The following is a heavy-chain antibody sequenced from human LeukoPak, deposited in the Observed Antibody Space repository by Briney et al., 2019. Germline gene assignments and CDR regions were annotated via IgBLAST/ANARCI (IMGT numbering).Heavy chain of an antibody. CDR3: ASSARAWFGESKGFDP. D-gene: IGHD3-10*01. CDR1: GGSFSGYY. Sequence: PSETLSLTCAVYGGSFSGYYWSWIRQPPGKGLEWIGEINHSGSTNYNPSLKSRVTISVDTSKNQFSLKLSSVTAADTAVYYCASSARAWFGESKGFDPWGQGTLVTVSS. V-gene: IGHV4-34*01. J-gene: IGHJ5*02. CDR2: INHSGST.